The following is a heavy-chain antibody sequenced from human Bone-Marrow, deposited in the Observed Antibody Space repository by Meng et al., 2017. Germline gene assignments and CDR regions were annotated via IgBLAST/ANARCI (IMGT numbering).Heavy chain of an antibody. CDR1: GFTFSDYY. CDR2: ISSSGSTI. CDR3: ARVLAVAGSPGTLYYYGMVV. V-gene: IGHV3-11*01. Sequence: GESLKISCAASGFTFSDYYMSWIRQAPGKGLEWVSYISSSGSTIYYADSVKGRFTISRDNAKNSLYLQMNSLGAEDTAVYYCARVLAVAGSPGTLYYYGMVVSFPVPTVTVSS. D-gene: IGHD6-19*01. J-gene: IGHJ6*02.